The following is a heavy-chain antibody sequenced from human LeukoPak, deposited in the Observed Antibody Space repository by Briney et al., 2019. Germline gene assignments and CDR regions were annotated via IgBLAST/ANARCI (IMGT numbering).Heavy chain of an antibody. CDR2: ISSSSSTI. V-gene: IGHV3-48*04. Sequence: GGSLRLSCAASGFTFSSYSMNWVRQAPGKGLEWVSYISSSSSTIYYADSVKGRFTISRDNAKNSLYLQMNSLRAEDTAVYYCARPLLGIAAAGDEWNWFDPWGQGTLVTVSS. J-gene: IGHJ5*02. CDR1: GFTFSSYS. CDR3: ARPLLGIAAAGDEWNWFDP. D-gene: IGHD6-13*01.